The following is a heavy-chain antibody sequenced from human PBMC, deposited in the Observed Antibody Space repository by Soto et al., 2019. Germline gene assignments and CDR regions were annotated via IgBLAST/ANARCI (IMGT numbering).Heavy chain of an antibody. D-gene: IGHD3-10*01. CDR2: INSDGSST. V-gene: IGHV3-74*01. CDR3: TRDNWEPPGSNGMDV. J-gene: IGHJ6*02. Sequence: PGGSLRLSCAASGFTFSSYWMHWIRQAPGKGLVWVSRINSDGSSTSYTDSVKGRFTISRGNAKNTLYLQINSRRAEDTAVYYCTRDNWEPPGSNGMDVWGQGTTVNVCS. CDR1: GFTFSSYW.